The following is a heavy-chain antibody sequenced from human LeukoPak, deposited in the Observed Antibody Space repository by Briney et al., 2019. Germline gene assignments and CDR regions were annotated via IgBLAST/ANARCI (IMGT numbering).Heavy chain of an antibody. J-gene: IGHJ5*02. Sequence: ASLKVSCKASGYTFTRYYMHWVRQAPGHGLEWMGIINPSGGSTSYAQKFQGRVTMTRDTSTSTVYMELSSLRSEDTAVYYCARTDDYVGWFDPWGQGTLVTVSS. CDR2: INPSGGST. CDR1: GYTFTRYY. D-gene: IGHD4-17*01. CDR3: ARTDDYVGWFDP. V-gene: IGHV1-46*01.